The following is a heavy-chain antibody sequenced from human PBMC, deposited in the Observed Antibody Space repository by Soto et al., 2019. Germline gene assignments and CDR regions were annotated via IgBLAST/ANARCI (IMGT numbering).Heavy chain of an antibody. CDR2: ISSSSSTI. D-gene: IGHD2-15*01. J-gene: IGHJ3*02. V-gene: IGHV3-48*01. Sequence: GGSLRLSCAASGFTFSSYSMNWVHQAPGKGLEWVSYISSSSSTIYYADSVKGRFTISRDNAKNSLYLQMNSLRAEDTAVYYCARTKSPYCSVGSCYPDAFDIWGQETVVTVSS. CDR3: ARTKSPYCSVGSCYPDAFDI. CDR1: GFTFSSYS.